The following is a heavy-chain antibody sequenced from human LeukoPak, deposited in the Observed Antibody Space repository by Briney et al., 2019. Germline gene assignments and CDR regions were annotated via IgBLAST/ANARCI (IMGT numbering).Heavy chain of an antibody. D-gene: IGHD2-15*01. Sequence: PSETLSLTCTVSGGSISSYYWSWLRQPPGKGLEWIGYIYYSGSTNYNPSLKSRVTISVDTSKNQFSVKLRSVTAADTAVYYCARVRCSGGSCPYYYYYYYMDVWGKGTTVTVSS. J-gene: IGHJ6*03. V-gene: IGHV4-59*01. CDR1: GGSISSYY. CDR3: ARVRCSGGSCPYYYYYYYMDV. CDR2: IYYSGST.